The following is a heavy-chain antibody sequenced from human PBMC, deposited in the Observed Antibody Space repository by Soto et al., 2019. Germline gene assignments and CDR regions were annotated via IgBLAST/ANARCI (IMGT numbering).Heavy chain of an antibody. V-gene: IGHV1-3*01. CDR3: ARDLYDILTGYYYFDY. J-gene: IGHJ4*02. Sequence: ASVKVSCKASGYTFTSYAMHWVRQAPGQRLEWMGWINAGNGNTKYSQKFQGRVTITRDTSASTAYMELSSLRSEDTAVYYRARDLYDILTGYYYFDYWGQGTLVTVSS. CDR2: INAGNGNT. D-gene: IGHD3-9*01. CDR1: GYTFTSYA.